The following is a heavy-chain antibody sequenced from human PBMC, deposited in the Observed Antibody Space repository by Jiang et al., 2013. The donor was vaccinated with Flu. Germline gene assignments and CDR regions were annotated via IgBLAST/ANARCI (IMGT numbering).Heavy chain of an antibody. Sequence: GAEVKKPGASVKVSCKASGYTFTGYYMHWVRQAPGQGLEWMGWINPNSGGTNYAQKFQGRVTMTRDTSISTAYMELSRLRSDDTAVYYCARGYGSGSYYPPFDPWGQGTLVTVSS. D-gene: IGHD3-10*01. J-gene: IGHJ5*02. CDR1: GYTFTGYY. CDR2: INPNSGGT. V-gene: IGHV1-2*02. CDR3: ARGYGSGSYYPPFDP.